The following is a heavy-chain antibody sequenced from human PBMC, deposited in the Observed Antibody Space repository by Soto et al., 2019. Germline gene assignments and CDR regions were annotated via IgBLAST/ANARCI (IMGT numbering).Heavy chain of an antibody. J-gene: IGHJ6*03. Sequence: PSETLSLTXTVAGGSISSRSYYWGWIRQPPRQGLERIWSIYYSGSTYYNPSFKSRFTISVDTSKNQFSLKLSSVTAADTAVYYCARLNPEYYDFWSGYYTSFHYMDVWGKGTTVTVSS. D-gene: IGHD3-3*01. V-gene: IGHV4-39*01. CDR1: GGSISSRSYY. CDR3: ARLNPEYYDFWSGYYTSFHYMDV. CDR2: IYYSGST.